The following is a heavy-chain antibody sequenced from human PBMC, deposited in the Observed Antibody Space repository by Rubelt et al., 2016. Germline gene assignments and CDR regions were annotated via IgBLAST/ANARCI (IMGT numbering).Heavy chain of an antibody. Sequence: QVQLQESGPGLVKPSETLSLTCTVSGYSISSGYYWGWIRQPPGKGLEWIGSIYHSGSTYYNPSLKSRVTRSVDTSKNQFSRKLSSVTAADTAVYYCASADYDFWSGSDRNWFDPWGQGTLVTVSS. D-gene: IGHD3-3*01. V-gene: IGHV4-38-2*02. J-gene: IGHJ5*02. CDR1: GYSISSGYY. CDR2: IYHSGST. CDR3: ASADYDFWSGSDRNWFDP.